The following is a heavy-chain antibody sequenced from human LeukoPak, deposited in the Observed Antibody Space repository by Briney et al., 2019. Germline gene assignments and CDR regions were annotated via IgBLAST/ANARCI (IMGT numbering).Heavy chain of an antibody. D-gene: IGHD5-12*01. CDR2: IYTSGST. V-gene: IGHV4-4*07. J-gene: IGHJ4*02. Sequence: PSETLSLTCTVSRGSISSYYWTWMRQPAGKGLEWIGRIYTSGSTDYNPSLKSRVTMSVDPSKNQFSLKLTSVTAADTAVYYCARYSGYDSFDYWGQGTLVTVSS. CDR1: RGSISSYY. CDR3: ARYSGYDSFDY.